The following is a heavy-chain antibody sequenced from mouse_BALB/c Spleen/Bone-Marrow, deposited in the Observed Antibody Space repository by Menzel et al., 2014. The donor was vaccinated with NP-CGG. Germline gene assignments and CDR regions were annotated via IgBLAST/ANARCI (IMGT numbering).Heavy chain of an antibody. CDR1: GYTFTDNW. J-gene: IGHJ4*01. CDR3: ARGGHDFSLDY. V-gene: IGHV1-69*01. Sequence: QVQLQQPGAELGMPGASVKMSCKAPGYTFTDNWIYWVKQRPGQGLEWIGAIDTSDSYTNYNQKFMGKASLTVDASSSTAYVQVSGLTSDDSAVYYCARGGHDFSLDYWGQGTSVTVSS. CDR2: IDTSDSYT. D-gene: IGHD2-4*01.